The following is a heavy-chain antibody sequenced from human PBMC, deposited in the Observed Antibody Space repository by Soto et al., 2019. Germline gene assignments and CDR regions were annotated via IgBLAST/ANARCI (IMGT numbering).Heavy chain of an antibody. CDR2: INPNSGAT. V-gene: IGHV1-2*02. CDR1: GYTFTDYY. D-gene: IGHD2-2*02. CDR3: AKDQGGYMVSGMDV. J-gene: IGHJ6*02. Sequence: QVQLVQSRAEVKKPGASVNVSCKASGYTFTDYYIYWLRQAPGHGLEWMGWINPNSGATNYAHNFQGRVTQTRDTSIRAAYMELSTLSSDDTAVYYCAKDQGGYMVSGMDVWGQGTTVTVSS.